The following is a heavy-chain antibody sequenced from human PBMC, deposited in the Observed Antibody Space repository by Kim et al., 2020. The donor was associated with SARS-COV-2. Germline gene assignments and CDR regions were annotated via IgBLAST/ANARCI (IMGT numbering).Heavy chain of an antibody. V-gene: IGHV3-21*01. CDR2: ISSSSYI. D-gene: IGHD2-21*01. CDR1: GFTFSSYS. Sequence: GGSLRLSCAASGFTFSSYSMNWVRQAPGKGLEWVSSISSSSYIYYADSVKGRFTISRDNAKNSLYLQMNSLRAEDTAVYYCARGAYCGGDCYLGLDAFDIWGQGTMVTVSS. J-gene: IGHJ3*02. CDR3: ARGAYCGGDCYLGLDAFDI.